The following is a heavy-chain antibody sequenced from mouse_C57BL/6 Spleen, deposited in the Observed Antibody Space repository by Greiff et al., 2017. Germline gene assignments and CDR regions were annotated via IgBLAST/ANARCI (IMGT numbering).Heavy chain of an antibody. J-gene: IGHJ4*01. Sequence: QVQLQQSGAELVRPGASVTLSCKASGYTFTDYEMHWVKQTPVHGLEWIGAIDPETGGTAYNQKFKGKAILTADKSSSTAYMELRSLTSEDSAVYYCTRGFITTVHYAMDYWGQGTSVTVSS. D-gene: IGHD1-1*01. V-gene: IGHV1-15*01. CDR2: IDPETGGT. CDR1: GYTFTDYE. CDR3: TRGFITTVHYAMDY.